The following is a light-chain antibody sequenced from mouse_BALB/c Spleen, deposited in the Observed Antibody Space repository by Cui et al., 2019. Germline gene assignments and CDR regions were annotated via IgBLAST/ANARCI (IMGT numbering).Light chain of an antibody. V-gene: IGKV4-61*01. CDR3: QQYHSYPPYT. CDR2: RTS. CDR1: SSVSY. J-gene: IGKJ2*01. Sequence: QTVLTQSPALMSASPGEKVTISCSSSSSVSYMYWYQQKPGSSPEPWNYRTSNLASGVPARVSGSGSGTSYSLTISSMEAEDAATYYYQQYHSYPPYTFGGGTKLEIK.